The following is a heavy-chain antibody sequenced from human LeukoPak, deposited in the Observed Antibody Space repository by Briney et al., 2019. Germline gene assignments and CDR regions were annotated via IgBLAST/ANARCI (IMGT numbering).Heavy chain of an antibody. Sequence: GGSPRLSCAASGFTVSSNYMSWVRQAPGKGLEWVSVIYSGGSTYYADSVKGRFTISRDNSKNTLYLQMNSLRAEDTAVYYCARSEWLAVNPYFDYWGQGTLVTVSS. CDR1: GFTVSSNY. V-gene: IGHV3-66*01. D-gene: IGHD6-19*01. CDR3: ARSEWLAVNPYFDY. J-gene: IGHJ4*02. CDR2: IYSGGST.